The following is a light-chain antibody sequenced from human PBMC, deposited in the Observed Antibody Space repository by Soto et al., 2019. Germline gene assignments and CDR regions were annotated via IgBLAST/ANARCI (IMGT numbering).Light chain of an antibody. Sequence: DIQMTQSPSTLSASVGDRVTIACRASQSISRYFAWYQQQPGKAPKLLIYKASSLESGVPLRFSGIGSGTEFTLTISSLQPDDFATYYCQHYSGYPLTFGGGTQVEIK. CDR2: KAS. V-gene: IGKV1-5*03. CDR1: QSISRY. CDR3: QHYSGYPLT. J-gene: IGKJ4*01.